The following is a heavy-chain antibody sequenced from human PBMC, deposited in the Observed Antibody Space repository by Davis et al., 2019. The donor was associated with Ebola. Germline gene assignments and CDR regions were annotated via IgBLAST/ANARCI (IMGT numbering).Heavy chain of an antibody. J-gene: IGHJ4*02. D-gene: IGHD3-16*01. V-gene: IGHV3-23*01. CDR3: IGSWR. Sequence: PGGSLRLSRAASGFTFSSYVMSWARQAPGKGLEWVSGITGGDGSTYYTDSVRGRFTISRDDSKNTLYLQMNSLRAEDTAVYYCIGSWRWGQGTLVTVSS. CDR2: ITGGDGST. CDR1: GFTFSSYV.